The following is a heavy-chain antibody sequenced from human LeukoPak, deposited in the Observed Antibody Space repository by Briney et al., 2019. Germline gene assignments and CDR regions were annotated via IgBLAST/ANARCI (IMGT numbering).Heavy chain of an antibody. V-gene: IGHV3-30*02. CDR2: IRYDGSNK. CDR3: AKEQNDFWSGYYIDH. CDR1: GFTFSSYG. D-gene: IGHD3-3*01. Sequence: GGSLRLSCAASGFTFSSYGMHWVRQAPGKGLEWVAFIRYDGSNKYYADSVKGRFTISRDNSKNTLYLQMNSLRAEDTAVYYCAKEQNDFWSGYYIDHWGQGTLVTVSS. J-gene: IGHJ4*02.